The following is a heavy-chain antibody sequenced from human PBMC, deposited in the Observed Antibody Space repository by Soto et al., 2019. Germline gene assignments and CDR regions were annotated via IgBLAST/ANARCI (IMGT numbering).Heavy chain of an antibody. V-gene: IGHV4-59*01. CDR1: GGSISSYY. Sequence: PSETLSLTCTVSGGSISSYYWSWIRQPPGKGLEWIGYIYYSGSTNYNPSLKSRVTISVDTSKNQFSLKLSSVTAADTAVYYCARVPSWTRSFKSAFDIWGQGTMVTVSS. CDR3: ARVPSWTRSFKSAFDI. CDR2: IYYSGST. D-gene: IGHD3-16*02. J-gene: IGHJ3*02.